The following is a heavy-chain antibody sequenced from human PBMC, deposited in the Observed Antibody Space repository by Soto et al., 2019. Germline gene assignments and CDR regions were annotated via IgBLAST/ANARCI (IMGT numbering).Heavy chain of an antibody. D-gene: IGHD3-3*01. J-gene: IGHJ3*02. Sequence: EVQLLESGGGLVQPGGSLRLSCAASGFTFSSYAMSWVRQAPGKGLEWVSAISGSGGSTYYADSVKGRFTISRDNSKNTLYLQMNSLRAEDTAVYYCAMGFLEWLFVGREWAFDIWGQGTMVTVSS. CDR2: ISGSGGST. CDR1: GFTFSSYA. V-gene: IGHV3-23*01. CDR3: AMGFLEWLFVGREWAFDI.